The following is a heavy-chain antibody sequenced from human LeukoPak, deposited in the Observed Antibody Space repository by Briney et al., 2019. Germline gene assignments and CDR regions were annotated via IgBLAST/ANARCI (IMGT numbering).Heavy chain of an antibody. CDR2: INSDGSFT. J-gene: IGHJ6*02. CDR1: GCTFSRSW. Sequence: GGSLCLTCSVSGCTFSRSWMHWVRQAPGKGLVWVSRINSDGSFTTYADSVEGRFTISRDNAQNTLYLQMNSLRAEDTAVYYCARDTAPVKGPLDGMDIWGQGTTVSVSS. CDR3: ARDTAPVKGPLDGMDI. D-gene: IGHD5-18*01. V-gene: IGHV3-74*01.